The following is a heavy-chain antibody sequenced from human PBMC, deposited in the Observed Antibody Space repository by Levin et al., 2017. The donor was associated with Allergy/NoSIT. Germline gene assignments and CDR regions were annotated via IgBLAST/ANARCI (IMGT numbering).Heavy chain of an antibody. CDR3: ARDSSGNFRWFDP. CDR1: GYTFTGYY. V-gene: IGHV1-2*02. Sequence: ASVKVSCKASGYTFTGYYMHWVRQAPGQGLEWMGWINPNSGGTNYAQKFQGRVTMTRDTSISTAYMELSRLRSDDTAVYYCARDSSGNFRWFDPWGQGTLVTVSS. CDR2: INPNSGGT. D-gene: IGHD6-19*01. J-gene: IGHJ5*02.